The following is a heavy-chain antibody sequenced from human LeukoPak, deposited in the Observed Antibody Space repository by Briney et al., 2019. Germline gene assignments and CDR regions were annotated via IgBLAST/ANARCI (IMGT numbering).Heavy chain of an antibody. J-gene: IGHJ3*02. Sequence: EASVKVSCKVSGYTLTELSMHWVRQAPGKGLEWMGGFDPEDGETIYAQKFQGRVTMTEDTSTDTAYMELSSLRSEDTAVYYCATAPARPTAFDIWGQGTMVTVSS. V-gene: IGHV1-24*01. CDR3: ATAPARPTAFDI. CDR2: FDPEDGET. D-gene: IGHD6-6*01. CDR1: GYTLTELS.